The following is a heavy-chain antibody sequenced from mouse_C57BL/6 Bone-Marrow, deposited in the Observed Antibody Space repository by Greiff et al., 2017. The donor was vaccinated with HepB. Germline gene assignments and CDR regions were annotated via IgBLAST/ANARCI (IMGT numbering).Heavy chain of an antibody. Sequence: VQLQQSGAELARPGASVKLSCKASGYTFTSYGISWVKQRTGQGLEWIGEIYPRSGNHYYNEKFKGKATLTVDKSPSTAYMELRSLTSEDSAVYVCARGVTTVVARYAMDYWGQGTSVTVSS. CDR3: ARGVTTVVARYAMDY. CDR2: IYPRSGNH. J-gene: IGHJ4*01. CDR1: GYTFTSYG. D-gene: IGHD1-1*01. V-gene: IGHV1-81*01.